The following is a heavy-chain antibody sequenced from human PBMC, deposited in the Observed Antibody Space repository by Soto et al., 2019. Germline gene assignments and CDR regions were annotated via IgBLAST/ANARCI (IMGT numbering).Heavy chain of an antibody. J-gene: IGHJ2*01. CDR1: GYTFTEYD. CDR2: ISVYNDNR. D-gene: IGHD4-17*01. Sequence: QVQLVQSGAEVRKPGASVKVSCKASGYTFTEYDISWVRQAPGQGLGWMGWISVYNDNRQYAEKVQGRVTLTIDKSTSTAYMEMRSLISDDTAIYYCARYRGDPYWYFDLWGRGTLVTVSS. CDR3: ARYRGDPYWYFDL. V-gene: IGHV1-18*01.